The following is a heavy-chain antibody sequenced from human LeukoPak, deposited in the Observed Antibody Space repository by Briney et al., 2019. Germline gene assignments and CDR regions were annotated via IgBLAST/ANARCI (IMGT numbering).Heavy chain of an antibody. V-gene: IGHV3-23*01. J-gene: IGHJ6*03. CDR1: GFTFSSYA. CDR3: AKGPFPPDYYYYMDV. Sequence: PGGSLRLSCAASGFTFSSYAMSWVRQAPGKGLEWVSSISGSGTSTYYADSVKGRFTISRDNSKNTLYLQMNSLRAEDTAVYYCAKGPFPPDYYYYMDVWGKGTTVTVSS. D-gene: IGHD2/OR15-2a*01. CDR2: ISGSGTST.